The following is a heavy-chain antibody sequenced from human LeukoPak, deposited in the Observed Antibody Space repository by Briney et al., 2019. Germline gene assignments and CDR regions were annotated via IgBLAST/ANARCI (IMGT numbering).Heavy chain of an antibody. CDR2: IKSKTDGGTT. CDR3: TTEDFWSGYYKFDY. Sequence: GGSLRLSCAASGFTFSNYWMSWVRQAPGKGLEWVGRIKSKTDGGTTDYAAPVKGRFTISRDDSKNTLYLRMNSLKTEDTAVYYCTTEDFWSGYYKFDYWGQGTLVTVSS. V-gene: IGHV3-15*01. J-gene: IGHJ4*02. D-gene: IGHD3-3*01. CDR1: GFTFSNYW.